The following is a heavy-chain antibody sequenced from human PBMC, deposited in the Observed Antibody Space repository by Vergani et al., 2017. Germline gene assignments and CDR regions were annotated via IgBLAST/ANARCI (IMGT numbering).Heavy chain of an antibody. CDR2: ISGSGGST. J-gene: IGHJ4*02. D-gene: IGHD5-24*01. Sequence: EVQLLESGGGLVQPGGSLRLSCAASGFTFSSYAMSWVRQAPGKGLEWVSAISGSGGSTYYADSVKGRFTISRDNSKNTLYLQMNSLRAEDTAVYYCARDGGMATISYYFDYWGQGTLVTVSS. V-gene: IGHV3-23*01. CDR3: ARDGGMATISYYFDY. CDR1: GFTFSSYA.